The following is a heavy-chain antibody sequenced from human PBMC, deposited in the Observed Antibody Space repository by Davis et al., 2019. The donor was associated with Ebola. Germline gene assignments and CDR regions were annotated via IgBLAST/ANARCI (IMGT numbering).Heavy chain of an antibody. CDR1: GFTFSDYY. Sequence: GESLKISCAASGFTFSDYYMSWIRQAPGKGLEWVSYISGGGRTIYYADSVKGRFTMSRDNAKNSLYLQMNSLRAEDTAVYYCARFVGYCSSTSCLNWFDPWGQGTLVTVSS. CDR3: ARFVGYCSSTSCLNWFDP. J-gene: IGHJ5*02. V-gene: IGHV3-11*04. D-gene: IGHD2-2*01. CDR2: ISGGGRTI.